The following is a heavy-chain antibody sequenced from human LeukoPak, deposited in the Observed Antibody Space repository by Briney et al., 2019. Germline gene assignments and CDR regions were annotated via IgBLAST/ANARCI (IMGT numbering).Heavy chain of an antibody. Sequence: GGSLRLSCAASGFTFSSYAMHWVRQAPGKGLEWVAVISYDGSNKYYADSVKGRFTISRDNSKNTLYLQMNSLRDEDTALYYCAGLDAFDIWGQGTMVTVSS. V-gene: IGHV3-30-3*01. CDR2: ISYDGSNK. CDR1: GFTFSSYA. J-gene: IGHJ3*02. CDR3: AGLDAFDI.